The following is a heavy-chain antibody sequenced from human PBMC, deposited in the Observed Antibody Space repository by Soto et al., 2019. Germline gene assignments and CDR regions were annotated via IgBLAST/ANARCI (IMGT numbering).Heavy chain of an antibody. D-gene: IGHD6-19*01. J-gene: IGHJ6*02. CDR2: IRSKANSYAT. CDR3: TSLKAVAYGMDV. Sequence: EVQLVESGGGLVQPGGSLTLSCAASGFTFSGSAMHWVRQASGKGLEWVGRIRSKANSYATAYAASVKGRFTISRDDSKNTAYLQMNSLKTEDTAVYYCTSLKAVAYGMDVWSQGTTVTVSS. CDR1: GFTFSGSA. V-gene: IGHV3-73*02.